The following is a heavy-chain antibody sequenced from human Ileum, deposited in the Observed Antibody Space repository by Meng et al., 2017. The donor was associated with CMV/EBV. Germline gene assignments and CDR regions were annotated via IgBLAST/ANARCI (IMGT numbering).Heavy chain of an antibody. V-gene: IGHV3-11*04. CDR2: MSSSGTTI. Sequence: ASEFTISDNYMAWIRQAPGKGLEYVSYMSSSGTTIYYADSVRGRFTISRDSGKNSLYLLMNSLRDEDTAVYYCATDRRGYSNGLHIWGRGTMVTVSS. D-gene: IGHD5-18*01. CDR1: EFTISDNY. CDR3: ATDRRGYSNGLHI. J-gene: IGHJ3*02.